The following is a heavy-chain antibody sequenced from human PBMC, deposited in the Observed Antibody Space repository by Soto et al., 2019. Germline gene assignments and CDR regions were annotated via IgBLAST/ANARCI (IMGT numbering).Heavy chain of an antibody. CDR3: AKVLSGYHQSLLES. V-gene: IGHV3-30*18. CDR2: LSYDASDK. Sequence: GGSLRLSCAASGFAFRSFGMHWVRQAPGKGLEWVALLSYDASDKYYAHSVRGRFTISRDDSNNTLYLQMNSLTTEDTAVYYCAKVLSGYHQSLLESWGHGTLVIVSS. CDR1: GFAFRSFG. D-gene: IGHD3-22*01. J-gene: IGHJ4*01.